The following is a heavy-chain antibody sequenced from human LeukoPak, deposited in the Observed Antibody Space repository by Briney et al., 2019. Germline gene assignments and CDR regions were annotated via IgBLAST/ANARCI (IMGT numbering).Heavy chain of an antibody. V-gene: IGHV3-23*01. CDR2: ISLNGETT. J-gene: IGHJ4*02. D-gene: IGHD3-22*01. CDR3: ATGNYYDSRGYYTFGH. Sequence: GGSLRLSCAVSGFSVSSFGMSWVRQAPGKGLEWISAISLNGETTWYADSVKGRFIISRDNSKNTLYLQLTSLRAEDTAVYYCATGNYYDSRGYYTFGHWGQGTLVTVSS. CDR1: GFSVSSFG.